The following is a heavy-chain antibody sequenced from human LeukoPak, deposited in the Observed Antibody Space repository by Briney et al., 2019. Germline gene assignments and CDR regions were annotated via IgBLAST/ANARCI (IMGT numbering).Heavy chain of an antibody. Sequence: SQTLSHTCAISGDSVSINSAAWNWIRQSPSRGLEWLGRTYQRSKWYNDYAVSVKSRITINPDISKNQFSLRLNSVTPEDTAVYYCARSPSPYSSGWYFDYWGQGTLVTVSS. D-gene: IGHD6-19*01. CDR1: GDSVSINSAA. CDR2: TYQRSKWYN. J-gene: IGHJ4*02. CDR3: ARSPSPYSSGWYFDY. V-gene: IGHV6-1*01.